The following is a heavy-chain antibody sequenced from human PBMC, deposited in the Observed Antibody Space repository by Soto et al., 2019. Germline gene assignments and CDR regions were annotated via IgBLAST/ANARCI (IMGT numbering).Heavy chain of an antibody. Sequence: ASVKVSCKASGYTFTSYYMHWVRQAPGQGLEWMGIINPSGGSTSYAQKFQGRVTMTRDTSTSTVYMEMSSLRSEDTAVYYCARDYDFWSGYGSYYYYGMDVWGQGTTVTVSS. CDR1: GYTFTSYY. CDR2: INPSGGST. V-gene: IGHV1-46*01. J-gene: IGHJ6*02. D-gene: IGHD3-3*01. CDR3: ARDYDFWSGYGSYYYYGMDV.